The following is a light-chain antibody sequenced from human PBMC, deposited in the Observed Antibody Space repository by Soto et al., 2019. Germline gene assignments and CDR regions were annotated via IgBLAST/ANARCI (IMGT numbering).Light chain of an antibody. V-gene: IGKV3-20*01. Sequence: ESVLTQSPGTLSLYPGERATLSCRASQSVITYLAWYQQKPGQAPRLLIYGASSRATGIPDRFSGSGSGTDFTATFSSLEPEVVAGYYCPQYGSPSLTFDGGNQVQIK. CDR1: QSVITY. J-gene: IGKJ4*01. CDR3: PQYGSPSLT. CDR2: GAS.